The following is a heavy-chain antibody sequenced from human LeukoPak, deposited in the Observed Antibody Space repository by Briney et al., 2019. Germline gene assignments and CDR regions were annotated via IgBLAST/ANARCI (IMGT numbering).Heavy chain of an antibody. CDR3: ARDMRRGRDYYGSGTLEF. CDR2: INPNSGGTNPNSAAT. CDR1: GYTFTGYY. J-gene: IGHJ4*02. D-gene: IGHD3-10*01. Sequence: ASVKLSCKTSGYTFTGYYMHWVRQAPGQGLEWMGWINPNSGGTNPNSAATNYAQKFQGRVTMTRDTSISTAYMELSRLTSDDTAVYYCARDMRRGRDYYGSGTLEFWGQGTLVTVSS. V-gene: IGHV1-2*02.